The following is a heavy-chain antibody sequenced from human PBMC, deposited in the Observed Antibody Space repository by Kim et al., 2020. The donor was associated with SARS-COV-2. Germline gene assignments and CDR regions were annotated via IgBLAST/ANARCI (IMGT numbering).Heavy chain of an antibody. CDR1: GGSISSGGYY. Sequence: SETLSLTCTVSGGSISSGGYYWSWIRQHPGKGLEWIGYIYYSGSTYYNPSLKSRVTISVDTSKNQFSLKLSSVTAADTAVYYCARANDYYDSSGSNHFDYWGQGTLVTVSS. CDR2: IYYSGST. D-gene: IGHD3-22*01. J-gene: IGHJ4*02. V-gene: IGHV4-31*03. CDR3: ARANDYYDSSGSNHFDY.